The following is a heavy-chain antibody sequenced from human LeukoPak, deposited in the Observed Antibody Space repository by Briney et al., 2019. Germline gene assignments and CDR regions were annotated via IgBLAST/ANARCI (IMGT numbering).Heavy chain of an antibody. CDR3: AKGRKDFDTNLGPFDS. CDR1: GGSFRGYF. J-gene: IGHJ4*02. Sequence: SETLSLTCAVSGGSFRGYFWTWIRQSPGKGLEWIGEINHSGTTNYNPSLKGRVTTSVDTSKNHFSLKLTSVTAADTAVYYCAKGRKDFDTNLGPFDSWGQGILVTVSS. D-gene: IGHD3-9*01. CDR2: INHSGTT. V-gene: IGHV4-34*01.